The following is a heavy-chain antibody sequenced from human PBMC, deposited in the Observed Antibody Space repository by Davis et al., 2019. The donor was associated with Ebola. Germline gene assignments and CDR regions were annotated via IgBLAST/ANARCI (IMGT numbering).Heavy chain of an antibody. J-gene: IGHJ4*02. CDR1: GFTSA. CDR2: ISADGSNT. Sequence: SLRLSCAASGFTSAMHWVRQTTGKGLEWVAFISADGSNTYYTDSVKGRFTISRDNSKNTVFLQMNSLRPEDTALYYCARGLWDYYGSGLPKYFDIWGQGTSVTVAS. CDR3: ARGLWDYYGSGLPKYFDI. D-gene: IGHD3-10*01. V-gene: IGHV3-30*19.